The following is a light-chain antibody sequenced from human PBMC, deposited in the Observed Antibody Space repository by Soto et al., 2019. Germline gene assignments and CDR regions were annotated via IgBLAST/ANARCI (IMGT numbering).Light chain of an antibody. CDR1: QSISSW. CDR3: QQYNSGT. V-gene: IGKV1-5*01. CDR2: DAS. J-gene: IGKJ1*01. Sequence: IQMPQSPSTLSASVGDRVTITCLASQSISSWLAWYQQKPGKAPKLLIYDASSLESGVPSRFSGSGSGTEFTLTISSLQPDDFATYYCQQYNSGTFGQGTKV.